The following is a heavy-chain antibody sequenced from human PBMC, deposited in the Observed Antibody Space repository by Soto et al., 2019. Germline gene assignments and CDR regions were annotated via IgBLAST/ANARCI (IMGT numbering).Heavy chain of an antibody. V-gene: IGHV3-74*01. CDR2: INTDGSNT. J-gene: IGHJ6*02. Sequence: GGYLILYFGDSSFNFSNFRMHWLRLDRWEGLVWVSPINTDGSNTAYADSVKGRFTISRDNAKNTLYMQMNSLRVEDTAVYYCARDEGGPDVWGQGT. CDR1: SFNFSNFR. CDR3: ARDEGGPDV.